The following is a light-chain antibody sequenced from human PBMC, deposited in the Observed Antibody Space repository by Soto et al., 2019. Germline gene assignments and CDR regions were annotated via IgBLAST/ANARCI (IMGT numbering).Light chain of an antibody. J-gene: IGLJ2*01. Sequence: QSALTQPPSASGSPGQSVTIPCTGTNSDVGAYNYVSWYQQYPGKVPKLIIYEVNKRPSGVPDRISGSKSGNTASLTVSGLRAEDEADYYCSSFAGAPVIFGGGTKVTVL. CDR1: NSDVGAYNY. CDR3: SSFAGAPVI. V-gene: IGLV2-8*01. CDR2: EVN.